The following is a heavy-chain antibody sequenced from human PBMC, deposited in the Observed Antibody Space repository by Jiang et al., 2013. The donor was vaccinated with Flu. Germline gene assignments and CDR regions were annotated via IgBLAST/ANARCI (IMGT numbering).Heavy chain of an antibody. J-gene: IGHJ3*02. CDR2: IDWDDDK. Sequence: KPTQTLTLTCTFSGFSLSTSGMCVSWIRQPPGKALEWLARIDWDDDKYYSTSLKTRLTISKDTSKNXVVLTMTNMDPVDTATYYCARTRIXATAHDAFDIWGQGTMVTVSS. CDR3: ARTRIXATAHDAFDI. D-gene: IGHD2-15*01. CDR1: GFSLSTSGMC. V-gene: IGHV2-70*11.